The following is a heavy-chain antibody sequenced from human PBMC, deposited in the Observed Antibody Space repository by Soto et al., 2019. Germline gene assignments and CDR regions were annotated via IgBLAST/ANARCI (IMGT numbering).Heavy chain of an antibody. CDR2: INTNTGNP. J-gene: IGHJ6*02. V-gene: IGHV7-4-1*01. CDR3: ANTPVSGGAVAYESPYYSYGMDV. D-gene: IGHD6-19*01. CDR1: GYTFTSYA. Sequence: QVQLVQSGSELKKPGASVKVSCKASGYTFTSYAMNWVRQAPGQGLEWMGWINTNTGNPTYAQSFTGRFVFSLDTSVSTAYLQICSLKAEDTAVYYCANTPVSGGAVAYESPYYSYGMDVWCQGTTVTVSS.